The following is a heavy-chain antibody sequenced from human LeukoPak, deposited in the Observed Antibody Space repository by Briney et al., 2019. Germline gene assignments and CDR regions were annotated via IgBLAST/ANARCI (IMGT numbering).Heavy chain of an antibody. J-gene: IGHJ5*02. CDR3: ARRSGWYRKGVRGRWFDP. Sequence: ASVKVSCKASGYTFTSYDINWVRQATGQGLEWMGWMNPNSGNTGYAQKFQGRVTMTRNTSISTAYMELSSLRSEDTAVYHCARRSGWYRKGVRGRWFDPWGQGTLVTVSS. V-gene: IGHV1-8*01. CDR2: MNPNSGNT. D-gene: IGHD6-19*01. CDR1: GYTFTSYD.